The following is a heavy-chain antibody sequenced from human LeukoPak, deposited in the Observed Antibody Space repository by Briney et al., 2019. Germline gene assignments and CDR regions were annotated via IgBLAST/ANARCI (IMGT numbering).Heavy chain of an antibody. CDR1: GASISSSRSY. Sequence: PSETLSLTCTVSGASISSSRSYGAWIRQPPGKGLEWIASVSFGGDTYYNPSLKSRVTISVDKSKNQFSLKLSSVTAADTAVYYCARDPGLRYYDYWGQGTLVTVSS. D-gene: IGHD3-9*01. J-gene: IGHJ4*02. CDR3: ARDPGLRYYDY. CDR2: VSFGGDT. V-gene: IGHV4-39*07.